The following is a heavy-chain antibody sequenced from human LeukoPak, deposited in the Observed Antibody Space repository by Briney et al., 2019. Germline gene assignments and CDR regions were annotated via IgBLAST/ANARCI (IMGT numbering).Heavy chain of an antibody. D-gene: IGHD4-11*01. CDR2: IYYSGST. V-gene: IGHV4-39*01. CDR1: DGSISSSSYY. Sequence: SETLSLTCTVSDGSISSSSYYWGWIRQPPGKGLEWIGSIYYSGSTYYSPSLKSRVAISVDTSKNQFSLKLTSVTPEDTAEYYCAGTTDYSSFLAFWGQGTLVTVSS. J-gene: IGHJ4*02. CDR3: AGTTDYSSFLAF.